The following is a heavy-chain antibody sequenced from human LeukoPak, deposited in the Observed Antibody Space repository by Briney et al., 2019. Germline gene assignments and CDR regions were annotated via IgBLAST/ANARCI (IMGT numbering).Heavy chain of an antibody. CDR3: TTLGYHLDS. CDR2: FAGSDTTK. V-gene: IGHV3-48*03. Sequence: GSLRLSCAASGFDFGAYEMNWVRQAPGKGLEWVAYFAGSDTTKYYADSVRGRFTISRDNAKKSLYLQMNSLRAEDTALYYCTTLGYHLDSWGQGTLVTVSS. J-gene: IGHJ4*02. CDR1: GFDFGAYE. D-gene: IGHD3-22*01.